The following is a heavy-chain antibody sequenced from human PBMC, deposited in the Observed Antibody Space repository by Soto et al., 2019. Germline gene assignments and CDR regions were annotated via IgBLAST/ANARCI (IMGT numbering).Heavy chain of an antibody. CDR2: IYYSGST. CDR1: GGSISSGSYY. Sequence: QVQLQESGPGLVKPSQTLSLTCTVSGGSISSGSYYWSGIRQLPGKGLEWIGYIYYSGSTYYNPSLKSRVTKSGETSKNQCSLKLNSVTAADTAVYYCATRTDYYYGSGSLGGMDVWGQGTTVTVSS. CDR3: ATRTDYYYGSGSLGGMDV. D-gene: IGHD3-10*01. V-gene: IGHV4-31*03. J-gene: IGHJ6*02.